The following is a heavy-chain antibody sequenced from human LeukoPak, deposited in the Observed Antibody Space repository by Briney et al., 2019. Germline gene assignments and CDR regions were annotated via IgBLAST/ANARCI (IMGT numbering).Heavy chain of an antibody. D-gene: IGHD3-22*01. J-gene: IGHJ4*02. CDR1: GFTFSNYW. Sequence: GGSLRLSCAASGFTFSNYWMHWVRQAPGKGLEWVANIKEDGSEKYYVDSVKGRFAISRDNAKNSLYLQMNSLRAEDTAVYYCARGSSGYNDYWGQGTLVTASS. CDR2: IKEDGSEK. CDR3: ARGSSGYNDY. V-gene: IGHV3-7*01.